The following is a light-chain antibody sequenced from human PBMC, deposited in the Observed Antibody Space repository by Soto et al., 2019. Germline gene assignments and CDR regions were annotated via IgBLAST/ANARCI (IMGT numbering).Light chain of an antibody. Sequence: QTVVTQPPSVSGAPGQTVTISCTGSSSSIGAGYDVHWYQQLPGTAPKLLISGNTNRPSGVPDRFSGSKSGTSASLAITGLQAEDEADYYCQSYDSSLSGWVFGGGTKLTVL. V-gene: IGLV1-40*01. J-gene: IGLJ3*02. CDR1: SSSIGAGYD. CDR3: QSYDSSLSGWV. CDR2: GNT.